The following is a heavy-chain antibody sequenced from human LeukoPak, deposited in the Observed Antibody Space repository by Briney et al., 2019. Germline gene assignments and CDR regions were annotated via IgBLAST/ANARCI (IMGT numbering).Heavy chain of an antibody. CDR2: INHSGST. Sequence: PSETLSLTCAVYGGSFRGYYWSCIRQPPGKGLEWIGEINHSGSTNYNPSLKSRVTISVDTSKNQFSLKLSSVTAADTAVYYCARGWVRGVTHFDYWGQGTLVTVSS. CDR1: GGSFRGYY. D-gene: IGHD3-10*01. J-gene: IGHJ4*02. CDR3: ARGWVRGVTHFDY. V-gene: IGHV4-34*01.